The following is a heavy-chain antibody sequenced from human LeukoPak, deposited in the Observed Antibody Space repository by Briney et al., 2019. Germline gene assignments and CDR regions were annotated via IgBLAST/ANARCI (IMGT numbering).Heavy chain of an antibody. CDR2: ISSSSSYI. CDR1: GFTFSSYS. V-gene: IGHV3-21*04. Sequence: GGSLRLSCAASGFTFSSYSMNWVRQAPGKGLEWVSSISSSSSYIYYADSVKGRFTISRDNSKNTLYLQMNSLRAEDTAVYYCEKGWESQLLLFDYWGQGPLVTVSS. J-gene: IGHJ4*02. CDR3: EKGWESQLLLFDY. D-gene: IGHD2-2*01.